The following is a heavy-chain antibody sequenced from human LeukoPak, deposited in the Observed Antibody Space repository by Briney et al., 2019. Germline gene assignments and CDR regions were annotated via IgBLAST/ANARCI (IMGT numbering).Heavy chain of an antibody. CDR1: GFTFSSYA. CDR2: ISYDGSNK. Sequence: PGGSLRLSCAASGFTFSSYAMHWVRQAPGKGLEWVAVISYDGSNKYYADSVKGRFTISRDNSKNTLYLQMNSLRAEDTAVYYCARWGGSGWYSDYWGQGTLVTVSS. J-gene: IGHJ4*02. V-gene: IGHV3-30-3*01. CDR3: ARWGGSGWYSDY. D-gene: IGHD6-13*01.